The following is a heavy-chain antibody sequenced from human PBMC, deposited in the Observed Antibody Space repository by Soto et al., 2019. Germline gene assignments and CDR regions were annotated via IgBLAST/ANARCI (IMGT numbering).Heavy chain of an antibody. CDR3: VRGASSGYYSIDY. CDR2: ISPDGKNT. D-gene: IGHD3-22*01. J-gene: IGHJ4*02. Sequence: SGGSLRLSCAASGFTFSSYWMHWVRQVPGKGLVWVSRISPDGKNTNYADSVKGRFTISRDNAKNTVFLQMNSLRVEDMAVYYCVRGASSGYYSIDYWGQGALVTVSS. V-gene: IGHV3-74*01. CDR1: GFTFSSYW.